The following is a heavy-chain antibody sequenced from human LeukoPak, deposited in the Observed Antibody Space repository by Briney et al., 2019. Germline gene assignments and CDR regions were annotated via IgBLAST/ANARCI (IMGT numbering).Heavy chain of an antibody. CDR2: VSYDGNNK. J-gene: IGHJ3*02. CDR1: GFTFSSYG. Sequence: PGRSLRLSCAASGFTFSSYGMHWVRQAPGKGLEWVTIVSYDGNNKNYADSVKGRFTISRDNSKNTLYLQMDSLRAEDTAVYYCASTSKDSGVQGGQRGAFDIWGRGTMVTVSS. CDR3: ASTSKDSGVQGGQRGAFDI. D-gene: IGHD3-10*01. V-gene: IGHV3-30*03.